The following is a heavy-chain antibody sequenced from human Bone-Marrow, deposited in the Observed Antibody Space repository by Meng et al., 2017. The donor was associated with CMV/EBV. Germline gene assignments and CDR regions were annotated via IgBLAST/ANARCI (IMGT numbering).Heavy chain of an antibody. V-gene: IGHV3-23*01. CDR2: ISGSGGST. CDR1: GFTFGIYA. Sequence: GGSLRLSCAASGFTFGIYAMSWVRQAPGKGLEWVSAISGSGGSTHYADSVKGRFIISRDNSKNTLYVQMNSLRAEDTAVYYCAKDEIPYYHDGGGFYWGQGTLVTVSS. J-gene: IGHJ4*02. CDR3: AKDEIPYYHDGGGFY. D-gene: IGHD3-22*01.